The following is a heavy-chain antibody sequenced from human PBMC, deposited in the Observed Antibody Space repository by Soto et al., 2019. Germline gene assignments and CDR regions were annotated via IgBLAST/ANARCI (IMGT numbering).Heavy chain of an antibody. J-gene: IGHJ4*02. Sequence: QVQLVQSGVEVQKPGASVKVSCKASGYTFSSYVINWLRQAPGQGLEWMGWISPYNGNTNYGQNLQGRVTMTTDTSTSIVEMELRSLISDDTAVYYCAREGGVWGSFRYFDYWGQGTLVTVSP. D-gene: IGHD3-16*02. CDR1: GYTFSSYV. CDR2: ISPYNGNT. CDR3: AREGGVWGSFRYFDY. V-gene: IGHV1-18*04.